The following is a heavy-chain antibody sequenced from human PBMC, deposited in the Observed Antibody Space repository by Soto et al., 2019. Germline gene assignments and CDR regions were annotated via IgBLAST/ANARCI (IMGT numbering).Heavy chain of an antibody. CDR3: ARDRITIFGVRIEGLDV. CDR1: GYTFTSYG. CDR2: ISAYNGNT. Sequence: ASVKVSCNASGYTFTSYGISWVRQAPGQGLEWMGWISAYNGNTNYAQKLQGRVTMTTDTSRSTVYMEVSSLRSEDTAVYYCARDRITIFGVRIEGLDVWGQGTTVTVSS. J-gene: IGHJ6*02. V-gene: IGHV1-18*01. D-gene: IGHD3-3*01.